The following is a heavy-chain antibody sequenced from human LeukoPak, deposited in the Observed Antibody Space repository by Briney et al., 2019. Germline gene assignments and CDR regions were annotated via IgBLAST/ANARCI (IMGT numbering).Heavy chain of an antibody. Sequence: GSLRLSCAASGFTFSSYAMSWVRQAPGKGLEWVSGISRSAETTRYADSVKGRFAISRDSSRNSLFLQMSSLRAEDTALYYCAKETADWPRNRMFDFWGQGTPVTVSS. V-gene: IGHV3-23*01. CDR1: GFTFSSYA. D-gene: IGHD1-14*01. J-gene: IGHJ4*02. CDR3: AKETADWPRNRMFDF. CDR2: ISRSAETT.